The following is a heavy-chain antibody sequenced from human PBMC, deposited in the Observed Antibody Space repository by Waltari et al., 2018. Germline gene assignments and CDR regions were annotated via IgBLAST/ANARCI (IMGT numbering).Heavy chain of an antibody. V-gene: IGHV3-30*03. CDR3: ARGLATYFFDY. CDR1: GFPFSEYG. D-gene: IGHD3-3*02. Sequence: QVQLVESGGGVVQPGRSLRLSCVASGFPFSEYGMHWVRQAPGKGLEWVAVVSYDPSVKFYADSVKGRFVISRDNANSTMFLHMSSLRPDDTAVYYCARGLATYFFDYWGQGTLVTVSS. J-gene: IGHJ4*02. CDR2: VSYDPSVK.